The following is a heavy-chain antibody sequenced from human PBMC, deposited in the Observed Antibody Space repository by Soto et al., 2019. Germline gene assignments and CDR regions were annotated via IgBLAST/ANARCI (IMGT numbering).Heavy chain of an antibody. J-gene: IGHJ4*02. D-gene: IGHD6-19*01. CDR1: GFTFSSHA. V-gene: IGHV3-23*01. Sequence: EVQLLESGGGLVQPGGSLRLSCAVSGFTFSSHAMSWVRQAPGKGLECVSSITGSGDSTYYADSVKGRFTISRDKYKSTLYLQMNSLGAEDPAVYYCAKDLQFSGWLSAQTVDYWGQGTQVTASS. CDR3: AKDLQFSGWLSAQTVDY. CDR2: ITGSGDST.